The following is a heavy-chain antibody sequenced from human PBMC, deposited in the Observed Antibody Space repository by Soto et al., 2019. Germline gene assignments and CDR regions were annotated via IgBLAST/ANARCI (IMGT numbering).Heavy chain of an antibody. CDR1: GGSISSAAYY. D-gene: IGHD2-2*02. CDR3: ARXYTXXXXXXDX. V-gene: IGHV4-31*03. Sequence: SETLSLTCTVSGGSISSAAYYWSWIRQHPGKGLEWIGYISHSGSTYYNPSLKSRVIISVDTSKNQFSLSLTSVTAADTAVYYCARXYTXXXXXXDXXGXGALVTXXS. CDR2: ISHSGST. J-gene: IGHJ4*02.